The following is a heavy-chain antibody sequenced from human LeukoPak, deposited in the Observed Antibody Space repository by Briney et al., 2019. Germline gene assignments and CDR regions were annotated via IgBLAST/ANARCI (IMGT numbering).Heavy chain of an antibody. J-gene: IGHJ6*02. CDR3: AKVHIPYCSGGSCAPYGMDV. V-gene: IGHV3-30*02. D-gene: IGHD2-15*01. CDR1: GFAFSSYG. Sequence: GGSLRLSCAASGFAFSSYGMHWVRQAPGKGLEWVAVIWYDGSNKYYADSVKGRFTISRDNSKNTLYLQMNSLRAEDTAVYYCAKVHIPYCSGGSCAPYGMDVWGQGTTVTVSS. CDR2: IWYDGSNK.